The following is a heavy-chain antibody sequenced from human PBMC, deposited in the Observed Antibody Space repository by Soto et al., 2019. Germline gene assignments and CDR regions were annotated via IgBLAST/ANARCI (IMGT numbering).Heavy chain of an antibody. J-gene: IGHJ4*02. V-gene: IGHV3-23*01. CDR2: ITGSGDST. Sequence: EVQLLESGGGLVQPGGSLRLSCAVSGFTFSSHAMSWVRQAPGTGLECVSSITGSGDSTYYADSVKGRFTISRDKSKSTLYLQMNSLRAEDTAVYYCAKDLQFSGWLSAQTFDYWGQGPQVTVSS. CDR3: AKDLQFSGWLSAQTFDY. D-gene: IGHD6-19*01. CDR1: GFTFSSHA.